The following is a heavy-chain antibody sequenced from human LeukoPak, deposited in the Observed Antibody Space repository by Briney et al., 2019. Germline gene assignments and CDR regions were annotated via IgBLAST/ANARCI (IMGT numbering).Heavy chain of an antibody. D-gene: IGHD3-22*01. CDR3: ARVSYYDSSGYYFLSYVDY. CDR2: IYSGGST. J-gene: IGHJ4*02. Sequence: GGSLRLSCAASGFTVSSNYMSWVRQAPGKGLEWVSVIYSGGSTYYADSVRGRFTISTDNSKNTLYLQMNSLGAEDTAVYYCARVSYYDSSGYYFLSYVDYWGQGTLVTVSS. CDR1: GFTVSSNY. V-gene: IGHV3-53*01.